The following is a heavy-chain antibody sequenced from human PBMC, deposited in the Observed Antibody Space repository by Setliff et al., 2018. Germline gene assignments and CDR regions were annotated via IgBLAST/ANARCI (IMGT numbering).Heavy chain of an antibody. CDR1: GASLNSGTYY. CDR2: IYYRGDT. J-gene: IGHJ4*02. Sequence: SETLSLTCTVSGASLNSGTYYWGWIRQPPGKGLEWIGRIYYRGDTYYNASLKDRLTITADTSTDTSYMGMSSLRFEDTAVYYCAIDYGPTGTPYHWGQGTPVTVSS. D-gene: IGHD1-1*01. V-gene: IGHV4-39*07. CDR3: AIDYGPTGTPYH.